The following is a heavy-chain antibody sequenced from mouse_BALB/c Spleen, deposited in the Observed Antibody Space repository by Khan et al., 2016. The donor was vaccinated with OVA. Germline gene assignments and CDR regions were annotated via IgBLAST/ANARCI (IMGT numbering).Heavy chain of an antibody. CDR3: AKVGACYVSDGWFAY. D-gene: IGHD2-10*01. CDR2: IIPSTDYT. Sequence: QVQLKESGAELARPGASVKMSCKASGYTFTNYTIHWVKQRPGQGLEWIGYIIPSTDYTTYNQKFKDKATLTADKSSSTAYMQLSSLTSDDSAVYYCAKVGACYVSDGWFAYWGQGTLVTVSS. V-gene: IGHV1-4*01. CDR1: GYTFTNYT. J-gene: IGHJ3*01.